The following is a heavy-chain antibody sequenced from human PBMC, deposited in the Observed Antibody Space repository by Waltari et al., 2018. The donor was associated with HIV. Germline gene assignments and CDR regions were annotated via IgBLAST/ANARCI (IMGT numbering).Heavy chain of an antibody. D-gene: IGHD6-19*01. CDR1: GYTFTNHS. V-gene: IGHV7-4-1*02. Sequence: QVQLVQSGSALKKPGASVKVSCKTSGYTFTNHSVNWVRQAPGQGLEWMGWINTKTGIPTYAQDFTGRFVFSLDTSVTTAYLQINNLKPEDTSLYFCARGKKQWPDYWGQGTLVTVSS. CDR3: ARGKKQWPDY. J-gene: IGHJ4*02. CDR2: INTKTGIP.